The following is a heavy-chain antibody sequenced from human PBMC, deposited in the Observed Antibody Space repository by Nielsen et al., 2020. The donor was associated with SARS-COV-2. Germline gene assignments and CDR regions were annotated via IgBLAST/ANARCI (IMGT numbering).Heavy chain of an antibody. J-gene: IGHJ6*03. Sequence: VRQMPGKGLEWMGRIDPSDSYTNYSPSFQGQVTISADKAISTAYLQWSSLKASDTAMYYCATGERPGYYYMDVWGKGTTVTVSS. V-gene: IGHV5-10-1*04. D-gene: IGHD1-1*01. CDR2: IDPSDSYT. CDR3: ATGERPGYYYMDV.